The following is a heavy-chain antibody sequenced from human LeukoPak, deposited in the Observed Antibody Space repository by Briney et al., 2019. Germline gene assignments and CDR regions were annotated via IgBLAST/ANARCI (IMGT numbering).Heavy chain of an antibody. D-gene: IGHD6-13*01. CDR3: ARDGYSSSWYYFDY. CDR1: GGSISSSNYY. CDR2: IYYSGST. V-gene: IGHV4-39*07. J-gene: IGHJ4*02. Sequence: SETLSLTCTVSGGSISSSNYYWGWIRQPPGKGLEWIGSIYYSGSTYYNPSLKSRVTISVDTSKNQFSLKLSSVTAADTAVYYCARDGYSSSWYYFDYWGQGTLVTVSS.